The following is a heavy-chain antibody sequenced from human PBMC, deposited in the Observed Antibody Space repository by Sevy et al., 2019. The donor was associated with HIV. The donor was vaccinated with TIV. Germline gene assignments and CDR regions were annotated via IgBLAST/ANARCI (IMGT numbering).Heavy chain of an antibody. D-gene: IGHD4-17*01. Sequence: GGSLRLSCVGSGFIFDDYGMHWVRQAPGKGLEWVALISHDGGKKYYEDSVKGRFTISRDKFKNTLYLQMNTLRRDDTAAYFCTKDPPVYGDFPYGMDVWGQGTTVTVSS. V-gene: IGHV3-30*18. CDR3: TKDPPVYGDFPYGMDV. CDR1: GFIFDDYG. CDR2: ISHDGGKK. J-gene: IGHJ6*02.